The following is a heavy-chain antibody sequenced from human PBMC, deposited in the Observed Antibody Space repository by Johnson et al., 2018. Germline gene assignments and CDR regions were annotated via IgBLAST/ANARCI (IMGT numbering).Heavy chain of an antibody. D-gene: IGHD2-8*02. V-gene: IGHV3-30*03. CDR2: ILYDGGNK. J-gene: IGHJ3*02. Sequence: QVQLVESGGGVVQPGRSLRLSCAASGFIFSNYAMHWVRQAPGKGLEWVAVILYDGGNKYYADSVKGRFTISRDNSKKTLYLQMNRLKAEDTAVYSCATETGGLDSWGQGTLFTCSS. CDR1: GFIFSNYA. CDR3: ATETGGLDS.